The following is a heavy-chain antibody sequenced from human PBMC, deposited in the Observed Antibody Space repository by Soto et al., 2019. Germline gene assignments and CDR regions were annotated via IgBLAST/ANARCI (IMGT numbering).Heavy chain of an antibody. CDR1: SESLSGYY. D-gene: IGHD1-26*01. V-gene: IGHV4-34*01. CDR2: IDGSGNT. CDR3: VGARGRLVGFDY. J-gene: IGHJ4*02. Sequence: QVQLQQWGAGLLKPSETLSLTCAVNSESLSGYYWSWIRQSPGKGLEWIGEIDGSGNTNYSPSLRGRVAMSVDTSKSHFSLNLNSVSAADTAGYYCVGARGRLVGFDYWGQGTLVTVSS.